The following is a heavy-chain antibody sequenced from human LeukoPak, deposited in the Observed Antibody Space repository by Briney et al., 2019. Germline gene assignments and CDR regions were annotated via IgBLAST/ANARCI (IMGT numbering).Heavy chain of an antibody. CDR3: ATVHMATIMY. CDR2: IISSGGST. J-gene: IGHJ4*02. V-gene: IGHV3-23*01. CDR1: GLTFSGFTFSGYS. Sequence: GGSLRLSCAASGLTFSGFTFSGYSMSWVRQAPWKGLEWVAAIISSGGSTNYADSVKGRFTISRDNAKNSLYLQMNSLRAEDTAVYYCATVHMATIMYWGQGTLVTVSS. D-gene: IGHD5-24*01.